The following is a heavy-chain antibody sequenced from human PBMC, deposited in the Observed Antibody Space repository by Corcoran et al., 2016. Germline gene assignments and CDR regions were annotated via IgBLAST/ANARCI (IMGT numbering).Heavy chain of an antibody. CDR2: INPSGGST. CDR1: GYTFTSYY. V-gene: IGHV1-46*01. J-gene: IGHJ4*02. D-gene: IGHD6-13*01. Sequence: QVQLVQSGAEVKKPGASVKVSCKASGYTFTSYYMHWVRQAPGQGLEWMGIINPSGGSTSYAQKFQGRVTMTRDTSTSTVYMELSSLRSEDTAAYYCERGPDGPYSSPSYYFDYWGQGTLVTVSS. CDR3: ERGPDGPYSSPSYYFDY.